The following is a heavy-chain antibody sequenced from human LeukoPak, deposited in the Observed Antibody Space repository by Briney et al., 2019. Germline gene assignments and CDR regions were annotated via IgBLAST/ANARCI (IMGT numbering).Heavy chain of an antibody. D-gene: IGHD1-26*01. Sequence: ASVTVSCKASGFTFSNYYIHWVRQAPGQGLEYMGIINPSVGSTNYAQKFQGRVTMTSDTSTSTVYMELNRLRSEDTALYYCARDRVGSIPSRFDYWGQGTLITVSS. V-gene: IGHV1-46*01. J-gene: IGHJ4*02. CDR2: INPSVGST. CDR3: ARDRVGSIPSRFDY. CDR1: GFTFSNYY.